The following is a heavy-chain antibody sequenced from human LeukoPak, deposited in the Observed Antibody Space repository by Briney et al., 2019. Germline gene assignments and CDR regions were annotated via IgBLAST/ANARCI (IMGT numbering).Heavy chain of an antibody. D-gene: IGHD1-26*01. CDR1: GGSISSYY. CDR2: IYYSGST. CDR3: AGHTFRFVGATGDAFDI. V-gene: IGHV4-59*08. Sequence: PSETLSLTCTVSGGSISSYYWSWIRQPPGKGLEWIGYIYYSGSTNYNPSLKSRVTISVDTSKNQFSLKLSSVTAADTAVYYCAGHTFRFVGATGDAFDIWGQGTMVTVSS. J-gene: IGHJ3*02.